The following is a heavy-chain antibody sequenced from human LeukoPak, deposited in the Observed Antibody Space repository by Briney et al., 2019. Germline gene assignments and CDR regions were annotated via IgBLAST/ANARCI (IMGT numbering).Heavy chain of an antibody. D-gene: IGHD2-2*01. CDR1: GYTFTGYY. Sequence: ASVNVSCKASGYTFTGYYMHWVRQAPGQGLEWMGWINPNSGGTNYAQKFQGWVTMTRDTSISTAYMELSRLRSDDTAVYYCARDRVPGRYYYGMDVWGKGTTVTVSS. CDR3: ARDRVPGRYYYGMDV. CDR2: INPNSGGT. J-gene: IGHJ6*04. V-gene: IGHV1-2*04.